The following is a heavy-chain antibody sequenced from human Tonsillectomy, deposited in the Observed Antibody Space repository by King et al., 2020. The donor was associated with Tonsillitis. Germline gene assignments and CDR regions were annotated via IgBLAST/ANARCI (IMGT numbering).Heavy chain of an antibody. CDR2: IYISGST. V-gene: IGHV4-59*01. D-gene: IGHD2-2*01. J-gene: IGHJ5*02. Sequence: QLQESGPGLVQPSETLSLTCTVSGASISGYYWSWIRQPPGKGLEWIGSIYISGSTNYNPSLKSRVTISLDTSKNQLALKLTSVTAADTAMYYCARDLRYCSSTSCYPWFDPGGQGTLAT. CDR1: GASISGYY. CDR3: ARDLRYCSSTSCYPWFDP.